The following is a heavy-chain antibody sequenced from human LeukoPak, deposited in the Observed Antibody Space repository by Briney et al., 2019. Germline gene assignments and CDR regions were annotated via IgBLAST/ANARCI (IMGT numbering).Heavy chain of an antibody. J-gene: IGHJ4*02. CDR3: ARDWVYCSSTSCHYGFDY. D-gene: IGHD2-2*01. CDR2: IIPIFGTA. V-gene: IGHV1-69*13. Sequence: SVKVSCKASGGTFSSYAISWVRQAPGQGLEWMGGIIPIFGTANYAQKFQGRVTITADGSTSTAYMELSSLRSEDTAVYYCARDWVYCSSTSCHYGFDYWGQGTLVTVSS. CDR1: GGTFSSYA.